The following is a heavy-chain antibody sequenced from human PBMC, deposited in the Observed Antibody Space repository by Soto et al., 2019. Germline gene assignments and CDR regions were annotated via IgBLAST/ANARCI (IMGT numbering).Heavy chain of an antibody. CDR2: MNPGSGDT. J-gene: IGHJ6*02. V-gene: IGHV1-8*02. Sequence: ASVKVSCKASGYTFTNNDVSWVRQATGQGLEWMGWMNPGSGDTGYAQKFQGRVTMTRDITIATAYMELNSLTSEDTAIYYCARDLLRVGEPNGYCSGGACNFPPGGMDVWGQGTTVTVSS. CDR3: ARDLLRVGEPNGYCSGGACNFPPGGMDV. CDR1: GYTFTNND. D-gene: IGHD2-15*01.